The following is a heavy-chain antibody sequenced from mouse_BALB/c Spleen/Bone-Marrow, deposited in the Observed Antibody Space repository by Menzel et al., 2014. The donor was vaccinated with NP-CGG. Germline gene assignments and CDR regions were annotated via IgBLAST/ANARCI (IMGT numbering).Heavy chain of an antibody. D-gene: IGHD3-1*01. CDR1: GYSFTNYW. CDR3: TTLGLAWFAY. V-gene: IGHV1-5*01. Sequence: VQLQQSGTVLARPGASVKMSCKASGYSFTNYWMHWVKQRPGQGLEWIGAIYPGNSDTRYNQKFKGKAKLTAVTSASTAYMDLSNLTNEDSAVYYCTTLGLAWFAYWGQGTLVTVSA. CDR2: IYPGNSDT. J-gene: IGHJ3*01.